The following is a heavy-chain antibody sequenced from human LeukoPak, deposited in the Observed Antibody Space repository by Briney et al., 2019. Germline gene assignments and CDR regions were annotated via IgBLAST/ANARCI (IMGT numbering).Heavy chain of an antibody. CDR1: GYTFTGYY. D-gene: IGHD6-19*01. CDR3: ARSRHSGGWYFSGFNY. J-gene: IGHJ4*02. Sequence: ASVKVSCKASGYTFTGYYMHWVRQAPGQGLEWMGWINPNSGGTNYAQKFQGRVTMTRDTSISTAYMELSRLRSDDTAVYYCARSRHSGGWYFSGFNYGAQGTLVTVPS. V-gene: IGHV1-2*02. CDR2: INPNSGGT.